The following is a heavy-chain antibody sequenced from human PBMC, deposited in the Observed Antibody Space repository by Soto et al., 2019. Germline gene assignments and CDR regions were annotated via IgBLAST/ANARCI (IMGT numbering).Heavy chain of an antibody. V-gene: IGHV3-23*01. J-gene: IGHJ4*02. D-gene: IGHD1-26*01. Sequence: EVQLLESGGGLVQPGGSLRLSCAASGFTFSSYAMRWVRQAPGKGLEWVSAISGSGGSTYYADSVKARFTISRDNSKNTLYLQMNTLRAEDTAVYYCARRGSGSYYDYWGQGNLVTVSS. CDR3: ARRGSGSYYDY. CDR2: ISGSGGST. CDR1: GFTFSSYA.